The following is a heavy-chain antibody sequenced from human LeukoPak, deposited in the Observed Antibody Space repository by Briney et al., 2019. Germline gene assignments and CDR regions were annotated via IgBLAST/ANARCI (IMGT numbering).Heavy chain of an antibody. D-gene: IGHD3-10*01. J-gene: IGHJ6*02. V-gene: IGHV3-23*01. CDR1: GFTFSSYA. CDR3: ARGVITMVRGALFSYGMDV. Sequence: GSLRLSCAASGFTFSSYAMTWVRQAPGRGLEWVSTISGDGDSAYYADSVKGRFIISRDNSKNTLYLQMNSLRADDTAVYYCARGVITMVRGALFSYGMDVWGQGTTVTVSS. CDR2: ISGDGDSA.